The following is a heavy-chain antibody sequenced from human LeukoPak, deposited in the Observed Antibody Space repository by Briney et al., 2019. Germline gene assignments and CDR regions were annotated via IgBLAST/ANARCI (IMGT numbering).Heavy chain of an antibody. D-gene: IGHD2-15*01. J-gene: IGHJ6*02. Sequence: GGSLRLSCAASGFTVSSNYMSWVRQAPGKGLEWVSVIYSGGSTYYADSVKGRFTISRDNSKNTLYLQMNSLRAEDTAVYYCARAQYCSGGSCYSGPWEGMDVWGQGTTVTVSS. V-gene: IGHV3-53*01. CDR3: ARAQYCSGGSCYSGPWEGMDV. CDR1: GFTVSSNY. CDR2: IYSGGST.